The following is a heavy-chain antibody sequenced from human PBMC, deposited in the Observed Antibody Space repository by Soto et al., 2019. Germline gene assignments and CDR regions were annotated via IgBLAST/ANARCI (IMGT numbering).Heavy chain of an antibody. CDR1: GGTFSTSA. V-gene: IGHV1-69*12. Sequence: QVQLVQSGAEVKTPGSSVKVSCKASGGTFSTSAFSWVRQAPGQGLEWVGGIMPVFPTPDYAQKFQGRVTITADESTTTAYLELTSLRTADTAVYYCARDKDRQQLGGNYYYILDVWGQGTAITVSS. CDR3: ARDKDRQQLGGNYYYILDV. CDR2: IMPVFPTP. J-gene: IGHJ6*02. D-gene: IGHD3-3*02.